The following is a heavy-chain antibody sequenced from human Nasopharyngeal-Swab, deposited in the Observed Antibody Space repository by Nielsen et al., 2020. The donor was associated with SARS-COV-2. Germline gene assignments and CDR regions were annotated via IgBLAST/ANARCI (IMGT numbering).Heavy chain of an antibody. CDR2: ISSNGGST. Sequence: GGSLRLSCSASGFTFSSYAMHWVRQAPGKGLEYVSAISSNGGSTYYADSVKGRFTISRDNSKNTLYLQMSSLRAEDTAVYYCVKGPDYDFWSGYYTGIIGYWGQGTLATVSS. CDR3: VKGPDYDFWSGYYTGIIGY. D-gene: IGHD3-3*01. J-gene: IGHJ4*02. CDR1: GFTFSSYA. V-gene: IGHV3-64D*08.